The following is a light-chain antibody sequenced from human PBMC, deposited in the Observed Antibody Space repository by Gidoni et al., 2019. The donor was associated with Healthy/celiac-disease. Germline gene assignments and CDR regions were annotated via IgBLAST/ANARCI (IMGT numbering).Light chain of an antibody. V-gene: IGKV4-1*01. J-gene: IGKJ1*01. CDR2: WAS. CDR3: QQYYSTLS. Sequence: DLVMTQSPDSQAVSLGERATLNCKSSQSVLYSSNNKYYLAWYQQKPGQPPKLLIYWASTRESGVPDRFSSSWSGTDFTLTISSLQAEDVAVYYCQQYYSTLSFGQGTKVEIK. CDR1: QSVLYSSNNKYY.